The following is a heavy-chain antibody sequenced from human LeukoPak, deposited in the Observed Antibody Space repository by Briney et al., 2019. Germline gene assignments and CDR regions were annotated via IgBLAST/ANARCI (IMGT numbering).Heavy chain of an antibody. D-gene: IGHD6-13*01. CDR3: ARGGKRYSSSWRLYNWFDP. CDR1: GYTFTGYY. J-gene: IGHJ5*02. V-gene: IGHV1-2*02. CDR2: INPNSGGT. Sequence: ASVKVSCKASGYTFTGYYMHWVRQAPGQGLEWMGWINPNSGGTNYAQKFQGRVTMTRDTSISTAYMELSRLRSDDTAVYYCARGGKRYSSSWRLYNWFDPWGQGTLVTVSS.